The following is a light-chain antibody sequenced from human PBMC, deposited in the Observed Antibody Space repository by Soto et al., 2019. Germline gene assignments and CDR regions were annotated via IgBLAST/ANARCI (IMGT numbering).Light chain of an antibody. V-gene: IGLV2-14*01. J-gene: IGLJ1*01. CDR1: SSDVGGYNY. Sequence: QSVLTQPASVSGSPGQSITISCTGTSSDVGGYNYVSWYQQHPGKATKFMINDVSNRPSGVSTRFSGSKSGNTASLTISGLQAEDEADYYCNSYTTSNTRQIVFGTGTKVTVL. CDR3: NSYTTSNTRQIV. CDR2: DVS.